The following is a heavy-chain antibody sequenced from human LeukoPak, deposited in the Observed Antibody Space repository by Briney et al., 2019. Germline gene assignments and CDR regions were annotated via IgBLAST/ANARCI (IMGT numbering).Heavy chain of an antibody. Sequence: SETLSLTCTVSGGSISSPSYYWGWIRQPPGKGLEWIGEINHSGSTNYNPSLKSRVTISVDTSKNQFSLKLSSVTAADTAVYYCARGSVGRSAPYDAFDIWGQGTMVTVSS. CDR2: INHSGST. CDR1: GGSISSPSYY. D-gene: IGHD1-26*01. V-gene: IGHV4-39*07. CDR3: ARGSVGRSAPYDAFDI. J-gene: IGHJ3*02.